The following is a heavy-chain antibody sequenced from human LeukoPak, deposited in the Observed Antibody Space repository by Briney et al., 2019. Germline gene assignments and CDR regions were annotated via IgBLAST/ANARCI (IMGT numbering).Heavy chain of an antibody. CDR2: ISPSGTTM. Sequence: GGSLRLSCAASGFSFSSYDLNWARQAPGKGLEWVSYISPSGTTMHYADSVKGRFTISKDNAKNSVYLQMNSLRVEDTAVYYCARESLLFASRGGQFDYWGQGTLVTVSS. CDR1: GFSFSSYD. J-gene: IGHJ4*02. D-gene: IGHD2-21*01. CDR3: ARESLLFASRGGQFDY. V-gene: IGHV3-48*03.